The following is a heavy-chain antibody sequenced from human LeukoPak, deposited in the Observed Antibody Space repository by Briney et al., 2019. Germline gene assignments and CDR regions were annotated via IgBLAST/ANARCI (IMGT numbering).Heavy chain of an antibody. CDR3: ARDTGYSSGRPRNLFDY. D-gene: IGHD6-19*01. CDR2: ISSSSSYI. J-gene: IGHJ4*02. CDR1: GFTFDDYG. V-gene: IGHV3-21*01. Sequence: GGSLRLSCAASGFTFDDYGMSWVRQVPGKGLEWVSSISSSSSYIYYADSVKGRFTISRDNAKNSLYLQMNSLRAEDTAVYYCARDTGYSSGRPRNLFDYWGQGTLVTVSS.